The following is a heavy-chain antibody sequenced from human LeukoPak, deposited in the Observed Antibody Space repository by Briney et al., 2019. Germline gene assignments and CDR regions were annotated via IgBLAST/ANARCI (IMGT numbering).Heavy chain of an antibody. CDR3: ARGEVSGDFGLAWYFDL. J-gene: IGHJ2*01. Sequence: ASVKVSCKASGYTFTSYDINWVRQATGQGLEWMGWMNPNSGNTGYAQKFQGRVTMTRNTPISTAYMELSSLRSEDTAVYYCARGEVSGDFGLAWYFDLWGRGTLVTVSS. V-gene: IGHV1-8*01. CDR2: MNPNSGNT. CDR1: GYTFTSYD. D-gene: IGHD3/OR15-3a*01.